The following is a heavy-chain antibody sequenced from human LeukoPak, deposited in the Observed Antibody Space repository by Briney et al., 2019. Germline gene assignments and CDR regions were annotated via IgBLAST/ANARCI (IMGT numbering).Heavy chain of an antibody. D-gene: IGHD4-17*01. Sequence: SETLSVTCTVSGGSINSSSYYWGWIRLPPGKGLEWIGYIYYSGSTNYNPSLKSRVTISVDTSKNQFSLKLSSVTAADTAVYYCARAILGEYGDYPFDPWGQGTLVTVSS. V-gene: IGHV4-61*05. CDR1: GGSINSSSYY. CDR3: ARAILGEYGDYPFDP. CDR2: IYYSGST. J-gene: IGHJ5*02.